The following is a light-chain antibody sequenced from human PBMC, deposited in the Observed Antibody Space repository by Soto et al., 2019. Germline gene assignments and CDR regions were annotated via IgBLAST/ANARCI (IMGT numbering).Light chain of an antibody. CDR3: QQLNNYPVT. Sequence: DIQLTQSPSFLSASVGDRVTITCRAGQGISSYLAWYQQKPGKAPELLIYAASTLQSGVPSRFSGSGSGTEFTLTISSLQPEDFATYFCQQLNNYPVTFGEGTKLEIK. J-gene: IGKJ2*01. V-gene: IGKV1-9*01. CDR1: QGISSY. CDR2: AAS.